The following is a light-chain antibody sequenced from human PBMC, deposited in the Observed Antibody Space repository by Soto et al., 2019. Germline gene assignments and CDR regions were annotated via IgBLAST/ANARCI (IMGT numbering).Light chain of an antibody. Sequence: EIVRTQSPATLSVSQGERATLSCAASQSVSSYLAWYQQKPGQAPRLLIYDASNRATGIPARFSGSGSGTDFTLTISSLEPEDFAVYYCQQRSNWPITFGQGTRLEIK. V-gene: IGKV3-11*01. CDR3: QQRSNWPIT. CDR2: DAS. CDR1: QSVSSY. J-gene: IGKJ5*01.